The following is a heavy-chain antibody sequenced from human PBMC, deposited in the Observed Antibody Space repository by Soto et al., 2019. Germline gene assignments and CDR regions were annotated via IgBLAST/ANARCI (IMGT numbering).Heavy chain of an antibody. V-gene: IGHV1-46*03. D-gene: IGHD2-15*01. J-gene: IGHJ4*02. CDR1: GYTFTSYL. CDR3: ARTSIVVVVAATSLRLDY. CDR2: INPSGGST. Sequence: ASVKVSCKASGYTFTSYLIRWGIHAPGQGLEWMGIINPSGGSTSYEQKFQGRVTMTRDTSTSTVYMELSSLRSEDTAVYYCARTSIVVVVAATSLRLDYWGQGTLVTVSS.